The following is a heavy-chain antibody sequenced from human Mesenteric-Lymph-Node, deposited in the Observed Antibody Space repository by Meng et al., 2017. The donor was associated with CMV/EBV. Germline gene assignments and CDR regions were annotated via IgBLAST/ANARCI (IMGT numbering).Heavy chain of an antibody. CDR2: INPNSGGT. V-gene: IGHV1-2*02. J-gene: IGHJ4*02. Sequence: ASVKVSCKASGYTFTGYYMHWVRQAPGQGLEWMGWINPNSGGTNYAQKFQGRVTMTRDTSISTAYMELRSLRSDDTAVYYCARDGTAAAGIGVPLDYWGQGTLVTVSS. D-gene: IGHD6-13*01. CDR1: GYTFTGYY. CDR3: ARDGTAAAGIGVPLDY.